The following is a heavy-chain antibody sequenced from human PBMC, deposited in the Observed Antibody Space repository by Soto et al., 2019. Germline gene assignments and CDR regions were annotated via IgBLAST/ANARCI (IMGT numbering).Heavy chain of an antibody. CDR1: GFSFSTFW. Sequence: EVQLVESGGDLVQPGGSLRLSCAASGFSFSTFWMHWVRQAPGKGLVWVSRINPEETTTTYADSVRGRFTISRDNAKNTLYLQMNSLRADDTAVYYCARGGLEPVDYWGQGTCVTVFS. D-gene: IGHD2-2*01. CDR2: INPEETTT. V-gene: IGHV3-74*01. CDR3: ARGGLEPVDY. J-gene: IGHJ4*02.